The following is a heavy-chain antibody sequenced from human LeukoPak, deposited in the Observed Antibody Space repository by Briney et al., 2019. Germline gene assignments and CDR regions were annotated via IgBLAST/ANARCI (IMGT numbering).Heavy chain of an antibody. CDR2: IYTSGST. D-gene: IGHD3-22*01. V-gene: IGHV4-61*02. J-gene: IGHJ4*02. CDR1: GGSISSGSYY. Sequence: PSETLSLTCTVSGGSISSGSYYWSWIRQPAGKGLEWIGRIYTSGSTNYNPSLKSRVTISVDTSKNQFSLKLSSVTAADTAVYYCARGGSSGYYLGYWGQGTLVTVSS. CDR3: ARGGSSGYYLGY.